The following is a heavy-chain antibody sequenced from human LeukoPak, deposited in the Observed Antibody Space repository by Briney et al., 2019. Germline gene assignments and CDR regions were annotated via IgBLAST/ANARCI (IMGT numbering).Heavy chain of an antibody. V-gene: IGHV3-74*01. J-gene: IGHJ6*02. CDR3: ARDAVDTANAV. Sequence: GGSLRLSCAASGFTFTTYWMHWVRQAPGKGLVWVSHINSDGSITSYADSVKGRFTISRDNAKNTLYLQMNSLRAEDTTVYYCARDAVDTANAVWGQGTTVTVSS. D-gene: IGHD5-18*01. CDR1: GFTFTTYW. CDR2: INSDGSIT.